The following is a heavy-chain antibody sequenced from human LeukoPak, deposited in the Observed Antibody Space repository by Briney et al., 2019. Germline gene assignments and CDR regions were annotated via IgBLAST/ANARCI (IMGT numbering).Heavy chain of an antibody. J-gene: IGHJ6*04. Sequence: SETLSLTCTVSGGSINNYFWSSIRQPPGKGPEWIGYISHTGITNYYPSLKSRVIISVDTSKNQFYLKLNSVTAADTAIYYCVRDRQEMDRGMLDVWGKGTTVTVSS. CDR1: GGSINNYF. D-gene: IGHD3-10*01. CDR2: ISHTGIT. V-gene: IGHV4-59*01. CDR3: VRDRQEMDRGMLDV.